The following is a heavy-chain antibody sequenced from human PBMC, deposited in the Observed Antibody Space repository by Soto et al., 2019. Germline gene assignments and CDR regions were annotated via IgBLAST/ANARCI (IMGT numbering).Heavy chain of an antibody. CDR3: AKSDTALSYGFDP. Sequence: EVQLLESGGDLVQPGGSLRLSCAASGFTFGSYAMIWVRQAPGKGLVWVSTISSSGDSAYYADSVKGRFTVSRDNSMNTIYMQMNSLRAEDSAVYYCAKSDTALSYGFDPWGQGTVVTVSS. CDR2: ISSSGDSA. V-gene: IGHV3-23*01. CDR1: GFTFGSYA. J-gene: IGHJ5*02. D-gene: IGHD5-18*01.